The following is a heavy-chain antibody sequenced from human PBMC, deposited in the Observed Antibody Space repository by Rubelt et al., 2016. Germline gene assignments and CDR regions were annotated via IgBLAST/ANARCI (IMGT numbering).Heavy chain of an antibody. CDR2: IIPIFGTA. CDR1: GGTFSSYA. D-gene: IGHD1-7*01. J-gene: IGHJ6*02. V-gene: IGHV1-69*01. Sequence: QVQLVQSGAEVKKPGSSVKVSCKASGGTFSSYAISWVRQAPGQGLEWMGGIIPIFGTANSAQKFQGRGVITADESTSTAYMELGSLRAEDTAVYYCARDVGRWTGTTYYYYGMDVWGQGTTVTVSS. CDR3: ARDVGRWTGTTYYYYGMDV.